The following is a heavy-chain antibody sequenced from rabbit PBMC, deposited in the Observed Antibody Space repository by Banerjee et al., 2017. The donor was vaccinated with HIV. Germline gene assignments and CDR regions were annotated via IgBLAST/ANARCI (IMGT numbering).Heavy chain of an antibody. J-gene: IGHJ4*01. Sequence: QQQLEESGGDLVKPEGSLTHTCTASGFSFSNSYYMCWARQAPGKGLEWIACIYAASSGSTWYASWAKGRFTISKTSSTTVTLQMTSLTAADTATYFCARDRDTGSVYYFDLWGQGTLVTVS. D-gene: IGHD8-1*01. CDR3: ARDRDTGSVYYFDL. V-gene: IGHV1S45*01. CDR2: IYAASSGST. CDR1: GFSFSNSYY.